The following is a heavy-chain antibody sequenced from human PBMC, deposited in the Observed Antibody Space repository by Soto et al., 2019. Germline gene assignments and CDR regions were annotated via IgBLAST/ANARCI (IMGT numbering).Heavy chain of an antibody. J-gene: IGHJ6*02. V-gene: IGHV3-30*03. CDR3: ARPEPWVLGPHYYYAMDV. CDR1: GFTFSSYG. Sequence: GGSLRLSCAASGFTFSSYGMHWVRQAPGKGLEWVAVISYDGSNKYYADSVKGRFTISRDNSKNALYLQMDSLRAEDTAVYYCARPEPWVLGPHYYYAMDVWGQGTTVTVSS. CDR2: ISYDGSNK.